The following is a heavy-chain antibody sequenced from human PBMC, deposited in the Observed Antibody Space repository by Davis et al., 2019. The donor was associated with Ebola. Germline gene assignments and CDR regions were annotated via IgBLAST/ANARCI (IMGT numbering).Heavy chain of an antibody. V-gene: IGHV4-59*01. CDR2: IYHSGIT. D-gene: IGHD3-3*01. CDR1: GGPISGYY. CDR3: ARVGYDFWSGYSSDNWFDP. Sequence: SETLSLTCTVSGGPISGYYWSWIRQTPGKGLEWIGYIYHSGITRYNPSLKSRVTISVDTSKNQFSLKLSSVTAADTAVYYCARVGYDFWSGYSSDNWFDPWGQGTLVTVSS. J-gene: IGHJ5*02.